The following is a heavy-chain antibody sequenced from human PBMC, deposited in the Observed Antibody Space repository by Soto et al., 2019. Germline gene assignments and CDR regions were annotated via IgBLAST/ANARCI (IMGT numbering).Heavy chain of an antibody. D-gene: IGHD4-17*01. CDR2: IYYSGIT. V-gene: IGHV4-39*02. J-gene: IGHJ5*02. CDR3: ARDQTTGDWFDA. CDR1: SASISSSSYT. Sequence: SETLSLTCTVSSASISSSSYTWGWIRQPPGKGLEWIGSIYYSGITYYNPSLNSRVTVSVDTSKNQFSLKVTSVTAADTAVYYCARDQTTGDWFDAWGQGTLVTVSS.